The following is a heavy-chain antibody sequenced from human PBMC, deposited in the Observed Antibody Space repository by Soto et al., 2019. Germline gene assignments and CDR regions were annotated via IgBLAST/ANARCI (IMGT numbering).Heavy chain of an antibody. Sequence: QVPLLESGGGVVQPGRSLRLSCAASGFTFNTYGMHWVRQAPGKGLEWVSVIAYDGSNRYYADSVKGRFTISRDNSKNTLYLQMNSLRPEDTAVYYCAKDGRGSYLPWGQGTLVTVSS. V-gene: IGHV3-30*18. D-gene: IGHD1-26*01. CDR3: AKDGRGSYLP. CDR2: IAYDGSNR. CDR1: GFTFNTYG. J-gene: IGHJ4*02.